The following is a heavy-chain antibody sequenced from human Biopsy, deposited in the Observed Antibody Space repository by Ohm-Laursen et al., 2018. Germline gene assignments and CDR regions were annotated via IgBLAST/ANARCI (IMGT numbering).Heavy chain of an antibody. V-gene: IGHV4-61*01. CDR3: ARTLWPALYFDD. D-gene: IGHD5-18*01. CDR2: VYYSGRT. J-gene: IGHJ4*02. Sequence: PSQTLSLTCTVSGGSVSDSFHFWSWIRQPPGTGLEWIGNVYYSGRTNYNPSLKSRVTMSVDTSKNQFSLKLRSVTAADAAFYYCARTLWPALYFDDWGQGTLVTVSS. CDR1: GGSVSDSFHF.